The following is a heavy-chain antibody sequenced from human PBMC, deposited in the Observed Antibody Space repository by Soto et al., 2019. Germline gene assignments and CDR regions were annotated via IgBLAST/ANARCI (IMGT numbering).Heavy chain of an antibody. CDR2: IYHSGST. CDR1: GGSISSSNW. V-gene: IGHV4-4*02. Sequence: PSETLSLTCAVSGGSISSSNWWSWVRQPPGKGLEWIGEIYHSGSTNYNPSLKSRVTISVDKSKNQFSLKLSSVTAADTAVYYCARDQAKTGFGGEATGYYYGMDVWGQGTTVT. CDR3: ARDQAKTGFGGEATGYYYGMDV. J-gene: IGHJ6*02. D-gene: IGHD3-10*01.